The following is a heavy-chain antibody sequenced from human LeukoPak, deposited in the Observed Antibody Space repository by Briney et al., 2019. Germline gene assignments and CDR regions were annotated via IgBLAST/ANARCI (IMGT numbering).Heavy chain of an antibody. CDR2: ISRNGGNT. V-gene: IGHV3-64D*06. D-gene: IGHD6-19*01. Sequence: GGPLRLSCSASGFTFSNYAMHWVRQAPVKGLEYVSAISRNGGNTYYADSVKVRFAISRDNSKNTLYLQMSSVRTEGTAVYYCVFGWYELGFFDYWGQGTLVTVSS. CDR3: VFGWYELGFFDY. CDR1: GFTFSNYA. J-gene: IGHJ4*02.